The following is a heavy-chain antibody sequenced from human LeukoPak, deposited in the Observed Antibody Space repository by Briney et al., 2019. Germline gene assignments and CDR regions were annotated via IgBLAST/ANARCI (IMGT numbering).Heavy chain of an antibody. CDR2: IRADGSTK. Sequence: GGSLRLSCAAPGFTFSNYAMHWVRQAPGKGLEWVSDIRADGSTKYYADSVKGRFTISRDNSKNTLYVQMNSLRAEDTAVYYCAKGYDSSGFFLDYWGQGTLVTVSS. CDR1: GFTFSNYA. D-gene: IGHD3-22*01. V-gene: IGHV3-30*02. J-gene: IGHJ4*02. CDR3: AKGYDSSGFFLDY.